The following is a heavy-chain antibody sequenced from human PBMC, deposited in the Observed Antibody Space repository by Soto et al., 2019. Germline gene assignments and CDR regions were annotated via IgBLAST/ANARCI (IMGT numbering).Heavy chain of an antibody. CDR1: GGSISSYY. J-gene: IGHJ6*02. V-gene: IGHV4-59*01. CDR3: ARQYSSGWYRGHYYYGMDV. CDR2: IYYTGST. D-gene: IGHD6-19*01. Sequence: SETLSLTCIVSGGSISSYYWSWIRQPPGKGLEWIGYIYYTGSTDYNASLKSRVSISVDTSKNQFSLKLNSVTAADTAVYYCARQYSSGWYRGHYYYGMDVWGQGTTVTVSS.